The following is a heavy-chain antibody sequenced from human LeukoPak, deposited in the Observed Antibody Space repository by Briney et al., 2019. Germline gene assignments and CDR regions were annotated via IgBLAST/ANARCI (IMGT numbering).Heavy chain of an antibody. Sequence: GGSLRLSCAASGFTFSSYAMSWVRQAPGKGLEWVSAISGSGGSTYYADSVKGRFTISRDNSKNTLYLQTNSLGAEDTALYYCAKDRSDYGDAFDIWGQGTMVTVSS. V-gene: IGHV3-23*01. CDR3: AKDRSDYGDAFDI. CDR1: GFTFSSYA. D-gene: IGHD4-17*01. CDR2: ISGSGGST. J-gene: IGHJ3*02.